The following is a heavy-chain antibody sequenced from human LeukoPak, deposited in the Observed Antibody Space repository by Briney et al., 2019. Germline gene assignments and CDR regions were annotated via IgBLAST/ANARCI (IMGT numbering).Heavy chain of an antibody. J-gene: IGHJ4*02. Sequence: PSETLSLTCTVSGGSISNYYWSWIRQPTGKGLEWIAYIYYSGNTNYNPSLKSRVTISVDTSKNQSSLKLSSVTAADTAVYYCVRENYSSGWYGIIDYWGQGTLVTVSS. CDR2: IYYSGNT. V-gene: IGHV4-59*13. CDR1: GGSISNYY. D-gene: IGHD6-19*01. CDR3: VRENYSSGWYGIIDY.